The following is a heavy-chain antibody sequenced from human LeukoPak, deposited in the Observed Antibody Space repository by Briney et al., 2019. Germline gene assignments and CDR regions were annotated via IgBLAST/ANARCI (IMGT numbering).Heavy chain of an antibody. J-gene: IGHJ4*02. V-gene: IGHV3-23*01. CDR2: ISASGGTT. Sequence: GGSLRLSCAASGFTFSSYPMSWVRQAPGKGLEWVSGISASGGTTYYADSVKGRFTISRDNSKNTLYLQMNSLRAEDTAVYYCARGALRYFDWLLMDYYFDYWGQGTLVTVSS. CDR1: GFTFSSYP. D-gene: IGHD3-9*01. CDR3: ARGALRYFDWLLMDYYFDY.